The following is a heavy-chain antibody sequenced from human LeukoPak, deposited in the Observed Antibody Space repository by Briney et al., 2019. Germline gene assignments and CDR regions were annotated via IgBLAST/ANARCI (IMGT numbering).Heavy chain of an antibody. V-gene: IGHV3-21*01. CDR2: ISGRSNYM. D-gene: IGHD3-3*01. CDR1: GFTFSTYS. Sequence: PGGSLRLSCAASGFTFSTYSMNWVRQAPGKGLEWVSSISGRSNYMYYADSVKGRFTISRDSAKNSLYLQMNSLRAEDTAVYYCARGPYDFWSGYEFYFDYWGQGTLVTVSS. J-gene: IGHJ4*02. CDR3: ARGPYDFWSGYEFYFDY.